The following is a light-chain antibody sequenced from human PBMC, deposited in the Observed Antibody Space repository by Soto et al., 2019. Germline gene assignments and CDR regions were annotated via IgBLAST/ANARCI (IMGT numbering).Light chain of an antibody. Sequence: QSALTQPPSVSGSPGQSVTISCTGTSSDVGSYNRVSWYQQPPGTAPKLMIYEVSNRPSGVPDRFSGSKSGNTASLTISGLQAKDESDYYCSSYTSSSVVVFGGGTKLTVL. CDR3: SSYTSSSVVV. J-gene: IGLJ2*01. V-gene: IGLV2-18*02. CDR2: EVS. CDR1: SSDVGSYNR.